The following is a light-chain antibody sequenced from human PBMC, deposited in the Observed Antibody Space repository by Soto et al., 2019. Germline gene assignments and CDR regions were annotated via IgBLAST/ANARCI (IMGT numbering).Light chain of an antibody. J-gene: IGKJ2*01. CDR3: QQSYSNPPYT. CDR2: AAS. CDR1: QSISSY. Sequence: DIQMTQSPSSLSASVGDRVTITCRASQSISSYLNWYQQKPGKAPKLLIYAASSLQSGVPSRFSGSGSGTDFTLTISSLQHEDFATYYCQQSYSNPPYTFGQGTKLEIK. V-gene: IGKV1-39*01.